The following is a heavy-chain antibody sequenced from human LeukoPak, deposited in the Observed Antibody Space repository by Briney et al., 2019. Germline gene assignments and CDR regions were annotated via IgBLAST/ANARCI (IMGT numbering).Heavy chain of an antibody. Sequence: GGPLRLSCAASGFTFSTCAMSWVRQALGKGLEWVSGISGTTSGTYYADSVKGRFTISRDNSKNTLSLQVNSLRAEDTAVYYCAKVRTYFYHGLDVWGQGTTVTVSS. D-gene: IGHD1-14*01. CDR3: AKVRTYFYHGLDV. J-gene: IGHJ6*02. V-gene: IGHV3-23*01. CDR1: GFTFSTCA. CDR2: ISGTTSGT.